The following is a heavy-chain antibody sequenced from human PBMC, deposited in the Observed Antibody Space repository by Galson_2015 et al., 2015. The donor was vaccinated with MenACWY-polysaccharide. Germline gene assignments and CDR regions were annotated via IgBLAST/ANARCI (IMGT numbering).Heavy chain of an antibody. J-gene: IGHJ4*02. CDR3: ASGGAAAGYLFDS. CDR1: GFTFSSRW. CDR2: INSDGSTT. D-gene: IGHD6-13*01. V-gene: IGHV3-74*01. Sequence: SLRLSCAASGFTFSSRWMHWVRQAPGKGLVWVSSINSDGSTTIYADSVSGRFTISRDNAKNTLRLQMNSLRAEDTAVYYCASGGAAAGYLFDSWGQGVLVTVSS.